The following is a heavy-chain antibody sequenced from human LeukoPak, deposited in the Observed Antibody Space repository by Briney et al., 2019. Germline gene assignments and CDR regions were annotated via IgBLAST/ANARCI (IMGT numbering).Heavy chain of an antibody. D-gene: IGHD5-12*01. V-gene: IGHV3-21*01. CDR1: GFTFSSYS. Sequence: PGGSLRLSCAASGFTFSSYSMNWVRQAPGKGLEWVSSISSSSRYIYYADSVKGRFTISRDNAKNSLYLQMNSLRAEDTAVYYCARASNSGYDLNWFDPWGQGTLVTVSS. CDR3: ARASNSGYDLNWFDP. J-gene: IGHJ5*02. CDR2: ISSSSRYI.